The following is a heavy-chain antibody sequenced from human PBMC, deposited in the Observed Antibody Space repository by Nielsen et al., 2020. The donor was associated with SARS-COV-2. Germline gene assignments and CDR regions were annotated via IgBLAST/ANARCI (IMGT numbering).Heavy chain of an antibody. Sequence: ASVKVSCKASGYNFNSYAMNWVRQAPGQGLEWMGWINTNTGNPTYAQGFTGRFVFSLDTSVSTAYLQISSLKAEDTAVYYCAREVAGPGRNYDYWGQGTLVTVSS. CDR2: INTNTGNP. D-gene: IGHD6-19*01. V-gene: IGHV7-4-1*02. CDR3: AREVAGPGRNYDY. J-gene: IGHJ4*02. CDR1: GYNFNSYA.